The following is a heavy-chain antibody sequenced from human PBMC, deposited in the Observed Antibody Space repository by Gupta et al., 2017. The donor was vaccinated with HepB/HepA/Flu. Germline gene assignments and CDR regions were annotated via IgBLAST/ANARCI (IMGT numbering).Heavy chain of an antibody. CDR3: AKRSRSKNGGAYDV. D-gene: IGHD3-10*01. CDR1: GLISSNYA. CDR2: IYGDDVKK. Sequence: EVQLLESGGGLVQPGGSLRLSCEGPGLISSNYAMSWVRPSPGKGLEWVAHIYGDDVKKFYADAVKGRFTISRDNSKNTLYLQMNRLGVEETAVYYCAKRSRSKNGGAYDVWGQGTMVTVSS. V-gene: IGHV3-23*01. J-gene: IGHJ3*01.